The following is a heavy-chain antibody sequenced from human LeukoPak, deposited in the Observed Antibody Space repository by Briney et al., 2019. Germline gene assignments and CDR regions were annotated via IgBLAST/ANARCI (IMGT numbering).Heavy chain of an antibody. D-gene: IGHD2/OR15-2a*01. V-gene: IGHV3-7*05. CDR1: GFTFSSYW. CDR3: VRCCNDFTNY. CDR2: IKEDGSDK. J-gene: IGHJ4*02. Sequence: GGSLRLSCAASGFTFSSYWMSWVRRAPGKGLEWVATIKEDGSDKYYVDSVKGRFTISRDNAKNSLYLQMNSLRGEDTAVYYCVRCCNDFTNYWGQGTLVTVSS.